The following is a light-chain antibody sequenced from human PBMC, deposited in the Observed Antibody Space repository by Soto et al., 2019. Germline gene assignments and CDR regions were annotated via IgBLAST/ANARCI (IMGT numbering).Light chain of an antibody. V-gene: IGKV3-11*01. CDR2: GAF. CDR1: PSVTNF. J-gene: IGKJ5*01. Sequence: EIVLTQSPATLSLSPGERATLSCRASPSVTNFLAWYPQKPGQAPRLLIYGAFNRATGIPARFSGSGSGTDFTLTISGLEPDDSAIYYCPQRNIWPPVTFGQGTRLESK. CDR3: PQRNIWPPVT.